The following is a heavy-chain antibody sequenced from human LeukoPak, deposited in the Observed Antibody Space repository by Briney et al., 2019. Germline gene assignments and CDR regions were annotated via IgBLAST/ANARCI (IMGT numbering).Heavy chain of an antibody. D-gene: IGHD6-13*01. CDR1: GFTFGSYA. CDR3: AKDGGIAAAEYYVDY. J-gene: IGHJ4*02. V-gene: IGHV3-23*01. CDR2: ISGSGGST. Sequence: GGSLRLSCAASGFTFGSYAMSWVRQAPGKGLEWVSGISGSGGSTYYADSVKGRFTISRDNSKNTLYLQMNSLRAEDTALYYCAKDGGIAAAEYYVDYWGQGTLVTVSS.